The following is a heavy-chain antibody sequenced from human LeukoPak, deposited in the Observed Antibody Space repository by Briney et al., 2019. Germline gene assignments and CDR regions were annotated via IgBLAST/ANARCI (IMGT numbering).Heavy chain of an antibody. CDR2: IYPGDSDT. J-gene: IGHJ6*02. CDR3: ARLPHYYDSSGYYYYGMDV. D-gene: IGHD3-22*01. Sequence: GESLKISCKGSGYSFNSYWIGWVRQMPGKGLAWMGIIYPGDSDTRYSPSFQGQVTISADKSISTAYLQWSSLKASDTAMYYCARLPHYYDSSGYYYYGMDVWGQGTTVTVSS. CDR1: GYSFNSYW. V-gene: IGHV5-51*01.